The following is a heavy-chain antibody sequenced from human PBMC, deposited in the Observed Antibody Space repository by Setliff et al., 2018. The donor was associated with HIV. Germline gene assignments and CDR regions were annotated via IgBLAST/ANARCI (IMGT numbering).Heavy chain of an antibody. D-gene: IGHD2-15*01. CDR3: ARDGISGGAYPPYYFDY. J-gene: IGHJ4*01. CDR2: ISGSGGST. V-gene: IGHV3-23*01. Sequence: LRLSCAASGFTFNSYAMSWVRQAPGKGLEWVSVISGSGGSTFYADSVKGRFTISRDNSKNTLYLQMNGLRVDDTAVYYCARDGISGGAYPPYYFDYWGHGTLVTVSS. CDR1: GFTFNSYA.